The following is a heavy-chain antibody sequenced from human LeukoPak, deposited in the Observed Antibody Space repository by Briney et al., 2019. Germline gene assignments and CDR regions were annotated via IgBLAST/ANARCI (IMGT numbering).Heavy chain of an antibody. V-gene: IGHV4-39*07. CDR1: GGSISTSAYY. CDR3: ARESLFATGYVGIDY. Sequence: TSETLSLTCIVSGGSISTSAYYWGWIRQPPGEGLQWIGSIYYSGNTYYNSSLKSRVTMSVDTSKNQFSLKLSSVTAADTAVYYCARESLFATGYVGIDYWGQGTLVTVSS. J-gene: IGHJ4*02. D-gene: IGHD3-9*01. CDR2: IYYSGNT.